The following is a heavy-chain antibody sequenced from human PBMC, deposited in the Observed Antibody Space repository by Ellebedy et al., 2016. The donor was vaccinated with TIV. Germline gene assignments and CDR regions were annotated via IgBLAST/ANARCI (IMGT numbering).Heavy chain of an antibody. CDR3: AKDMADYSGSRYNFYYYMDV. CDR1: GFTFDDYA. J-gene: IGHJ6*03. D-gene: IGHD1-26*01. V-gene: IGHV3-9*01. CDR2: INWNSDTI. Sequence: GGSLRLSCAASGFTFDDYAMHWVRQAPGKGLEWVSGINWNSDTIGYADSVRGRFTISRDNARNSLYLQMNSLRPEDTALYYCAKDMADYSGSRYNFYYYMDVWGKGTTVTVSS.